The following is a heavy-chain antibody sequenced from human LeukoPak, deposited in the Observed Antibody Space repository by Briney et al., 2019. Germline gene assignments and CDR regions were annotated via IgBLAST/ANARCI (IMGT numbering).Heavy chain of an antibody. CDR3: ARGGMVRGVIPPWNNWFDP. J-gene: IGHJ5*02. Sequence: VASVKVSCKASGYTFTGYYMHWVRQAPGQGLEWMGWINPNSGGTNYAQKFQGRVTMTRDTSISTAYMELSRLRSDDTAVYYCARGGMVRGVIPPWNNWFDPWGQGTLVTVSS. CDR1: GYTFTGYY. V-gene: IGHV1-2*02. D-gene: IGHD3-10*01. CDR2: INPNSGGT.